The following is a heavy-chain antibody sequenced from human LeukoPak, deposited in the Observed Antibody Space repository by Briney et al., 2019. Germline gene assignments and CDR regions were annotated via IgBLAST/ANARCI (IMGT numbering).Heavy chain of an antibody. V-gene: IGHV1-58*02. CDR3: AADLHGGAMFDP. Sequence: SVKVSCKASGFTFSSSTIQWVRQARGQRLEWMGWIVVGSGNTNYAQNFQERVTITRDMSTSTAYMEVSSLRSEDTAVYYCAADLHGGAMFDPWGQRTLVTVSS. J-gene: IGHJ5*02. CDR2: IVVGSGNT. D-gene: IGHD3-16*01. CDR1: GFTFSSST.